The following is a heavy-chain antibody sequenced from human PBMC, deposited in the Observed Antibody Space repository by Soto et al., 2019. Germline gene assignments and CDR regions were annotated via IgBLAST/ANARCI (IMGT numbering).Heavy chain of an antibody. CDR3: ARESYYGSVPGF. CDR2: ISAYNGNT. J-gene: IGHJ4*02. D-gene: IGHD3-10*01. CDR1: GFTLTCYA. Sequence: SVKPSSKASGFTLTCYAMCWLRQATGQGLEWMGWISAYNGNTNYAQKLQGRGTMTTHTSTSTAHRELRRLRSDCTAVYSGARESYYGSVPGFWGQGTLVTVSS. V-gene: IGHV1-18*01.